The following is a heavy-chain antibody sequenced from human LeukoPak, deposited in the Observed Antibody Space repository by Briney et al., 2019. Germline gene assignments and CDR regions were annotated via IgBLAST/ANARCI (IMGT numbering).Heavy chain of an antibody. J-gene: IGHJ4*02. CDR2: ISSSSSYT. CDR1: GFTFSDYY. D-gene: IGHD5-18*01. CDR3: ARGAYTAMALRYDY. Sequence: GGSLRLSCAASGFTFSDYYMSWIRQAPGKGLEWVSYISSSSSYTNYADSVKGRFTISGDNAKNSLYLQMNSLRAEDTAVYYCARGAYTAMALRYDYWGQGTLVTVSS. V-gene: IGHV3-11*06.